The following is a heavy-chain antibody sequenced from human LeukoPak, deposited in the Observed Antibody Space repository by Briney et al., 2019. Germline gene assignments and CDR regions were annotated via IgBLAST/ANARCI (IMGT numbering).Heavy chain of an antibody. CDR2: INHSGSS. J-gene: IGHJ4*02. CDR3: ARDPGIIGTAVDF. V-gene: IGHV4-34*01. CDR1: GGSYTGYY. D-gene: IGHD1-7*01. Sequence: SVTLSLTCVVSGGSYTGYYCNWFRQPPGKGLEWIGEINHSGSSSYNPSLQSRVTMSVNTSNNQFSLKMTSVTAADTAVYYCARDPGIIGTAVDFWGQGTLVTVSS.